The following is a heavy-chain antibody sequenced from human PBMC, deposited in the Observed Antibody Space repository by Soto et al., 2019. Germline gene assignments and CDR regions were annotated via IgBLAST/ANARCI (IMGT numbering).Heavy chain of an antibody. CDR3: AKEGDSNGWYTFWYYYCGMDV. Sequence: ASVKVSCKASGYTFTSYDINWVRQATGQGLEWMGWINPNNGNTDYAQKLQGRVTMTRNTSISTAYMELSSLRSDDTAVYYCAKEGDSNGWYTFWYYYCGMDVWGQGTMVTVSS. D-gene: IGHD6-19*01. CDR2: INPNNGNT. CDR1: GYTFTSYD. V-gene: IGHV1-8*01. J-gene: IGHJ6*02.